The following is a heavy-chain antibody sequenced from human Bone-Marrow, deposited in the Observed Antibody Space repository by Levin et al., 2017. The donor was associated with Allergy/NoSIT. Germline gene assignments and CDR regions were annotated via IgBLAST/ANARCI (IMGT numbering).Heavy chain of an antibody. CDR3: ARDCSGGGGLDG. J-gene: IGHJ4*02. Sequence: ASVKVSCKASGYTFTSYDINWVRQATGQGLEWMGWMNPNSGNTGYAQKFQGRVTMTRNTSISTAYMELSSLRSEDTAVYYCARDCSGGGGLDGWGQGTLVTVSS. V-gene: IGHV1-8*01. CDR1: GYTFTSYD. CDR2: MNPNSGNT. D-gene: IGHD2-15*01.